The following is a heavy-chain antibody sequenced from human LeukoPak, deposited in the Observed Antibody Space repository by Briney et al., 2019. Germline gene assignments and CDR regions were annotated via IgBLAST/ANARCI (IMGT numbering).Heavy chain of an antibody. J-gene: IGHJ6*03. Sequence: SETLSLTCTVSGDSISSYYWSWIRQPAGKGLEWIGRIYTSGSTNYNPSLKSRVTMSVDTSKNQFSLKLNSVTAADTAVYYCARAPWELRDQSYMDVWGKGTTVTISS. D-gene: IGHD1-26*01. CDR3: ARAPWELRDQSYMDV. V-gene: IGHV4-4*07. CDR1: GDSISSYY. CDR2: IYTSGST.